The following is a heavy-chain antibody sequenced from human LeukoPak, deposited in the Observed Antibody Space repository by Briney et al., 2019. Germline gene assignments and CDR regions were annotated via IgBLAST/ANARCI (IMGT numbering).Heavy chain of an antibody. CDR3: ARAGSSSWYGGREFDY. CDR1: GGTFSSYA. V-gene: IGHV1-69*06. Sequence: ASVKVSCKASGGTFSSYAISWVRQAPGQGLEWMGGIIPIFGTANYAQKFQGRVTITADKSTSTAYMELSSLRSEDTAVYYCARAGSSSWYGGREFDYWGQGTLVTVSS. CDR2: IIPIFGTA. J-gene: IGHJ4*02. D-gene: IGHD6-13*01.